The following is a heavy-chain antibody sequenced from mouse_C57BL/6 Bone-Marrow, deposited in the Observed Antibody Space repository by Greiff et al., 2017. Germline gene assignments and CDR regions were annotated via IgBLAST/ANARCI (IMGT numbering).Heavy chain of an antibody. CDR1: GYTFTSYW. J-gene: IGHJ3*01. D-gene: IGHD1-1*01. V-gene: IGHV1-50*01. CDR3: ARGGVITRD. CDR2: IDPSDSYT. Sequence: QVQLQQPGAELVKPWASVKLSCKASGYTFTSYWMQWVKQRPGQGLEWIGEIDPSDSYTNYNQKFKGKATLTVDTSSSTAYMQLSSLTSEDSAVYYCARGGVITRDWGQGTLVTVSA.